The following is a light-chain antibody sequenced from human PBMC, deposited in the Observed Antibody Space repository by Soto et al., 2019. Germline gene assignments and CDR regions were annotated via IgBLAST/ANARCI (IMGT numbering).Light chain of an antibody. CDR3: QQYSHLPLT. J-gene: IGKJ4*01. CDR2: GAS. V-gene: IGKV3-15*01. Sequence: EIVMTQSPATLSVSPGERATLSCRARQTLYNNLAWYQQKLGQAPRLLLYGASARATDIPARFSGSGSGTEVTLTISGLQSEDFAIYYCQQYSHLPLTFGGGTKVEIK. CDR1: QTLYNN.